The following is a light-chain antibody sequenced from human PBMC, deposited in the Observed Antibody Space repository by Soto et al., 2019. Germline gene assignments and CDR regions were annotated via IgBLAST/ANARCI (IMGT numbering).Light chain of an antibody. V-gene: IGKV1-27*01. CDR2: AAS. Sequence: DIQMTQSPSSLSASVGDRVTITCRASQDISNYLAWYQQMPGKAPKLLIYAASILHSGVASRFSGSGSGTDFTLTISSLQPEDVATYYCQKYNSAPWTFGQGTKVEIK. CDR1: QDISNY. J-gene: IGKJ1*01. CDR3: QKYNSAPWT.